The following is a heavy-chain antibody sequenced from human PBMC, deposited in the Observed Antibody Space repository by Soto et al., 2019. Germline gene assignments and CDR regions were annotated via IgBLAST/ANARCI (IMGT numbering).Heavy chain of an antibody. D-gene: IGHD2-2*01. CDR3: AKPADIVVRYYGMAV. CDR1: GFTFSSYA. J-gene: IGHJ6*02. CDR2: ISGSGGST. Sequence: GGSLRLSCAAPGFTFSSYAMSWVRQAPGKGLEWVSAISGSGGSTYYADSVKGRFTISRDNSKNTLYLQMNSLRAEDTAVYYCAKPADIVVRYYGMAVWGQGTTVTVSS. V-gene: IGHV3-23*01.